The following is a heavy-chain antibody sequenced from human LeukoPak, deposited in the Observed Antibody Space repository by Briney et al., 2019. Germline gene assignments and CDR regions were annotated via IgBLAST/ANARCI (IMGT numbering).Heavy chain of an antibody. Sequence: SETLSLTCTVSGGSISSYYWSWIRQPPGKGLEWVGYIYYSGSTNYNPSLKSRVTISVDTSKNQFSLKLSTVSAADTAVYYCARQCRAYCGGDCYWYYFDYWGQGTLVTVSS. CDR3: ARQCRAYCGGDCYWYYFDY. D-gene: IGHD2-21*02. CDR1: GGSISSYY. V-gene: IGHV4-59*08. CDR2: IYYSGST. J-gene: IGHJ4*02.